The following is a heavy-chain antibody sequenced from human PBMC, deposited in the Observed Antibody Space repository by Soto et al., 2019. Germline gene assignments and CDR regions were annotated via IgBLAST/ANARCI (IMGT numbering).Heavy chain of an antibody. V-gene: IGHV3-30*02. CDR1: GFTFSSYG. Sequence: GGSLRLSCAASGFTFSSYGMHWVRQAPGKGLEWVAVIWYDGSNKYYADSVKGRFTISRDNSKNTLYLQMNSLRAEDTAVYYCAKDVGCWVYYYYGMDVWGQGTTVTVSS. D-gene: IGHD3-16*01. CDR3: AKDVGCWVYYYYGMDV. CDR2: IWYDGSNK. J-gene: IGHJ6*02.